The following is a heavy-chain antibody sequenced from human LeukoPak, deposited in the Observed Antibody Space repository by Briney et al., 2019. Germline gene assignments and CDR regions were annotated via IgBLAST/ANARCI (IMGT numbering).Heavy chain of an antibody. CDR1: GFTFSDYN. V-gene: IGHV3-11*01. Sequence: GGSLRLSCAASGFTFSDYNMNWGRQAPGKGLEWVSYITDSGTTINYAAPVKGRFTISGDNAKNSLYLQMNSLRAEDTAVYYCARSIGLTGGGVDVRGQGTTVTVSS. J-gene: IGHJ6*02. D-gene: IGHD3-9*01. CDR3: ARSIGLTGGGVDV. CDR2: ITDSGTTI.